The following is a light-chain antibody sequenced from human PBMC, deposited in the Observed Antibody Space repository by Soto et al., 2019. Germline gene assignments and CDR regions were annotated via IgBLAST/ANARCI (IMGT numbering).Light chain of an antibody. CDR3: CSYAGTYTWI. Sequence: QSALTQPRSVSGSPGQSVTISCTGASNNVGGYNYVSWYQHHPGKVPQLIIYDVTKRPSGVPDRFSGSKSGNTASLTISGPQVEDEADYYCCSYAGTYTWIFGGGTKVTVL. CDR1: SNNVGGYNY. J-gene: IGLJ2*01. CDR2: DVT. V-gene: IGLV2-11*01.